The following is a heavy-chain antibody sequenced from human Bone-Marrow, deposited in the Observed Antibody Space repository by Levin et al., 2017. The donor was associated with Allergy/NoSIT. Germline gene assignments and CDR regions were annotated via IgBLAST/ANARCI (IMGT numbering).Heavy chain of an antibody. Sequence: TGGSLRLSCEASGFTINSDYMTWVRQAPGKGLEWVSIIFSGGTRYYADSVEHRFTISRDNSMNTLYLQMSNLRAEDTGLYFCARNRGVAWGQGALVTVSS. CDR1: GFTINSDY. V-gene: IGHV3-66*01. CDR3: ARNRGVA. D-gene: IGHD3-10*01. J-gene: IGHJ4*02. CDR2: IFSGGTR.